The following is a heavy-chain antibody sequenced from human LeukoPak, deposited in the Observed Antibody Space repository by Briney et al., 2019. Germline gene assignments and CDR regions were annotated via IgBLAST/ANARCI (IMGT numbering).Heavy chain of an antibody. D-gene: IGHD1-26*01. J-gene: IGHJ4*02. CDR2: IYYSGNT. CDR3: ARVGDGLFDY. V-gene: IGHV4-59*08. Sequence: SETLSLTCTVSGGSISSYYWSWIRQPPGKGLEWIGYIYYSGNTNYNPSLKSRVTISIDTPKNQFSLKLSSVTAADTAVYYCARVGDGLFDYWGQGTLVTVSS. CDR1: GGSISSYY.